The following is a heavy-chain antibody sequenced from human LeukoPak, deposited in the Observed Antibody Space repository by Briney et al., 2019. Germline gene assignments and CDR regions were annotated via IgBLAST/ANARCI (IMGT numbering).Heavy chain of an antibody. CDR2: VYYSGTT. J-gene: IGHJ5*02. CDR1: GGSISNSY. V-gene: IGHV4-59*01. D-gene: IGHD3-10*01. CDR3: ARDVARSGDLFGWFDP. Sequence: PSETLSLTCTVSGGSISNSYWSWIRQPPGKGLEWIGYVYYSGTTNSNPSLKSRVTISVDTSKNQFSLNLRSVTAADTAVYYCARDVARSGDLFGWFDPWGQGTLVIVSS.